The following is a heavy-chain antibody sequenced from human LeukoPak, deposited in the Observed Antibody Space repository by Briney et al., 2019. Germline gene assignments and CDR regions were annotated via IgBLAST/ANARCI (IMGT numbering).Heavy chain of an antibody. CDR1: GYSISSGYY. J-gene: IGHJ6*03. D-gene: IGHD3-10*01. V-gene: IGHV4-38-2*02. Sequence: PSETLSLTCTVSGYSISSGYYWGWIRQPPGKGLEWIGSIYHSGSTYYNPSLKSRVTISVDTSKNQFSLKLSSVTAADTAVYYCARGDGITMVRGRDYYYMDVWGKGTTVTISS. CDR3: ARGDGITMVRGRDYYYMDV. CDR2: IYHSGST.